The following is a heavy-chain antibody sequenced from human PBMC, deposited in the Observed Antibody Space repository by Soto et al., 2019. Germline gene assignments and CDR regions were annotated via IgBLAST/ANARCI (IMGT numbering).Heavy chain of an antibody. D-gene: IGHD1-1*01. V-gene: IGHV3-49*03. J-gene: IGHJ5*02. CDR2: IRSKAYGGTT. CDR3: TRARSNWNPPTFDP. Sequence: GGSLRLSYTASGFTFGDYAMSWFRQAPGKGLEWVGFIRSKAYGGTTEYAASVKGRFTISRDDSKSIAYLQMNSLKTEDTAVYYCTRARSNWNPPTFDPWGQGTLVTVSS. CDR1: GFTFGDYA.